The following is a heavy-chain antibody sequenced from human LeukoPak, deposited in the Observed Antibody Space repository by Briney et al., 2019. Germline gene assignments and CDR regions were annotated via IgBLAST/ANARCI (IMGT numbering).Heavy chain of an antibody. J-gene: IGHJ3*02. CDR3: ARHVPSSSGWPNDAFDI. Sequence: SETLSLTCTVSGDSISNSNYYWGWIRQPPGKGLEWIGSIYYSGSTYYNPSLKSRVTISVDRSKNQFSLKLSSVTAADTAVYYCARHVPSSSGWPNDAFDIWGQGTMVTVSS. D-gene: IGHD6-19*01. CDR1: GDSISNSNYY. CDR2: IYYSGST. V-gene: IGHV4-39*01.